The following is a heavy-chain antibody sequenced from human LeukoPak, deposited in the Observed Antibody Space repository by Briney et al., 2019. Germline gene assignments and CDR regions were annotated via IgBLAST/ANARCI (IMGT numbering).Heavy chain of an antibody. V-gene: IGHV3-48*01. CDR3: ARTYDFGRGPPGDAFDN. CDR2: IDARSGIV. J-gene: IGHJ3*02. Sequence: GGSLRLSCAASGFTFSSYSMNWVRQAPGKGLEWVSYIDARSGIVYYADSVQGRFTISRDDAKDSVFLQMNSLRVDDAAVYYCARTYDFGRGPPGDAFDNWGQGTLVTVPS. D-gene: IGHD3-3*01. CDR1: GFTFSSYS.